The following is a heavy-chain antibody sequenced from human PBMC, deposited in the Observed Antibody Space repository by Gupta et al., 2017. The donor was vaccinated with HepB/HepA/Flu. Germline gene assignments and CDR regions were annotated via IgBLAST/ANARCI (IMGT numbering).Heavy chain of an antibody. D-gene: IGHD1-1*01. Sequence: EVQLVESGGGLVKPGGSLSLSCAASGFTFSDYSMNWVRQAPGKGLEWVSSITIGNSYKYYADSVKGRFTISRDNAKNLLYLQMNSLRVEDTAFYYCAREGWNDAFDIWGQGTMVTVSS. CDR2: ITIGNSYK. CDR3: AREGWNDAFDI. V-gene: IGHV3-21*06. CDR1: GFTFSDYS. J-gene: IGHJ3*02.